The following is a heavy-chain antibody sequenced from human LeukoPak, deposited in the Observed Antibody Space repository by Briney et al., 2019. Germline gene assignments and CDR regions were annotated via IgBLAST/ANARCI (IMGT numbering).Heavy chain of an antibody. J-gene: IGHJ6*02. CDR1: GYTFTGYY. V-gene: IGHV1-18*04. Sequence: GASVKVSCKASGYTFTGYYMHWVRQAPGQGLEWMGWISAYNGNTNYAQKLQGRVTMTTDTSTSTAYMELRSLRSDDTAVYYCAAPSGVGGYYGMDVWGQGTTVTVSS. CDR2: ISAYNGNT. CDR3: AAPSGVGGYYGMDV. D-gene: IGHD3-3*01.